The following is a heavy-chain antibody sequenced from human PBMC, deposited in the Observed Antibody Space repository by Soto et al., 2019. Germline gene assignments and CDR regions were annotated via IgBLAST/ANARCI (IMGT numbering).Heavy chain of an antibody. J-gene: IGHJ5*02. V-gene: IGHV1-2*02. D-gene: IGHD2-21*02. CDR3: ARDIVVVTAIRTLNWFDP. CDR1: GYTFTDYY. CDR2: INPNSGGT. Sequence: AASVKVSCKASGYTFTDYYIHWVRQAPGQGLEWMGWINPNSGGTNYAQKFQGRVTMTRDTSISTAYMELSRLRSDDTAVYYCARDIVVVTAIRTLNWFDPWGQGTLVTVSS.